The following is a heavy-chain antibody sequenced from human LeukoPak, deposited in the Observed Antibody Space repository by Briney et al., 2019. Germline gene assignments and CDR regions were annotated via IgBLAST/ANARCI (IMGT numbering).Heavy chain of an antibody. Sequence: ASVKVSCKASGYSFTGYYMHWVRQAPGQGLEWMGWINPNSGGTSCAQRFQGRVTMTSDTSISTAYMDLSRLGSDDTAVYYCATSTMVTQTNWYFDLRGRGTLVTVSS. CDR2: INPNSGGT. CDR3: ATSTMVTQTNWYFDL. D-gene: IGHD4-23*01. J-gene: IGHJ2*01. CDR1: GYSFTGYY. V-gene: IGHV1-2*02.